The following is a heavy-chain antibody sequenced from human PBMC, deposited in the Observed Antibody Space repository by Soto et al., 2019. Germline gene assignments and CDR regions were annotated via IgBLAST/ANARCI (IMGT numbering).Heavy chain of an antibody. J-gene: IGHJ4*02. D-gene: IGHD3-22*01. CDR2: ISGSGTST. CDR1: GFIFSSYA. CDR3: AKDLSNYYDPLYYLDY. Sequence: EVQLLESGGGLVQPGGSLRLSCAASGFIFSSYAMSWVRQAPGKGLEWVSTISGSGTSTYYADSVKGRFTISRDNSKNTLYLQMNSLRVKDTAIYYCAKDLSNYYDPLYYLDYWGQGTLVTVSS. V-gene: IGHV3-23*01.